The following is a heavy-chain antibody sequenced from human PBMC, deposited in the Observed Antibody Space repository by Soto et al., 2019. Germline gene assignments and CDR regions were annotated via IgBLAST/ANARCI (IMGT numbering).Heavy chain of an antibody. CDR3: ARGAPYYYGSGSYSYYYGMDV. Sequence: AVKVSCKASGGTFSSYAISWVRQAPGQGLEWMGGIIPIFGTANYAQKFQGRVTITADESTSTAYMELSSLRSEDTAVYYCARGAPYYYGSGSYSYYYGMDVWGQGTTVTVSS. CDR2: IIPIFGTA. CDR1: GGTFSSYA. J-gene: IGHJ6*02. V-gene: IGHV1-69*13. D-gene: IGHD3-10*01.